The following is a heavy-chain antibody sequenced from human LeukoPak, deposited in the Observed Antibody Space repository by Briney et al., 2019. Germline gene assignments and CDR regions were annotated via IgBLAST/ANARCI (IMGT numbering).Heavy chain of an antibody. J-gene: IGHJ4*02. CDR1: GGSFSGYY. CDR3: ARAFHARTTVASGTYYFDY. Sequence: SETLSLTCAVYGGSFSGYYWSWIRQPPGKGLEWIGEINHSGSTNYNPSLKSRVTISVDTSKNQFSLKLSSVTAADTAVYYCARAFHARTTVASGTYYFDYWGQGTLVTVSS. CDR2: INHSGST. V-gene: IGHV4-34*01. D-gene: IGHD4-23*01.